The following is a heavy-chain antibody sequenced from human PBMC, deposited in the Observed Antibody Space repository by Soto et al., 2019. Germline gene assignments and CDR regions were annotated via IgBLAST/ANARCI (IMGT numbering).Heavy chain of an antibody. CDR3: ARDQPLLCFGELFVRRDTPFDY. CDR1: GYTFTSYG. Sequence: QVQLVQSGAEVKKPGASVKVSCKASGYTFTSYGISWVRQAPGQGLEWMGWISAYNGNTNYAQKLQGRVTMTTDTATSTVDMELRSRRSDDTAVYYCARDQPLLCFGELFVRRDTPFDYWGQGPLVTVSS. J-gene: IGHJ4*02. CDR2: ISAYNGNT. V-gene: IGHV1-18*01. D-gene: IGHD3-10*01.